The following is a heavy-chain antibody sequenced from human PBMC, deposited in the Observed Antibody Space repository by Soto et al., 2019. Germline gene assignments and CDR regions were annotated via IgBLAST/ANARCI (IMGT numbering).Heavy chain of an antibody. V-gene: IGHV3-23*01. CDR2: ISISGDAA. Sequence: DVQVLESGGGLVQPGGSLRLSCAPSGFTFSVSDMTWVRQAPGKGLEWVSSISISGDAAYYADSVKGRFTISRDNSKNTLYLKMSRLRAEDTAVYYCAKHVSQAHFDYWARGGRVTVSS. J-gene: IGHJ4*02. D-gene: IGHD2-8*01. CDR1: GFTFSVSD. CDR3: AKHVSQAHFDY.